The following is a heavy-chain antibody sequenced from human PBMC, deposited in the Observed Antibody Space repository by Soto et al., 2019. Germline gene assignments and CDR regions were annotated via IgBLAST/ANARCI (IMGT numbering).Heavy chain of an antibody. V-gene: IGHV1-2*02. Sequence: GASVKVSCKASGYTFTGYYMHWVRQAPGQGLEWMGWINPKSGGTNSAQKFQGRVTMTRDTSISTAYMELRRLRSDDTAVYYCARDRIGTGSNWFDPWGQGTLVTVSS. CDR3: ARDRIGTGSNWFDP. J-gene: IGHJ5*02. D-gene: IGHD2-8*02. CDR2: INPKSGGT. CDR1: GYTFTGYY.